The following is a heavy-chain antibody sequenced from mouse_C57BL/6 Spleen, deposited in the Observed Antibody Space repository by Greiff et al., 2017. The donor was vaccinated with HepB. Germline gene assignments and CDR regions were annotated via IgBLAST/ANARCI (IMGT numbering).Heavy chain of an antibody. V-gene: IGHV1-81*01. J-gene: IGHJ1*03. CDR1: GYTFTSYG. CDR3: ARWGSNYGYFDV. CDR2: IYPRSGNT. D-gene: IGHD2-5*01. Sequence: QVQLQQSGAELARPGASVKLSCKASGYTFTSYGISWVKQRTGQGLEWIGEIYPRSGNTYYNEKFKGKATLTADKSSSTAYMELRSLTSEDSAVYFCARWGSNYGYFDVWGTGTTVTVSS.